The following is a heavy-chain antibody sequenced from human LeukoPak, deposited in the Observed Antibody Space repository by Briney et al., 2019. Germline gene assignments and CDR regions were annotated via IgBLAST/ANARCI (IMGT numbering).Heavy chain of an antibody. CDR1: GGSISSSGYY. J-gene: IGHJ5*02. D-gene: IGHD1-26*01. CDR2: IYYSGST. Sequence: PSETLSLTCTVSGGSISSSGYYWGWIRHPPGKGLEWLACIYYSGSTYYNPSLKSRVTISVDTFKNQLSLKLSSLTAADTAVYYCARHEYSGSYYGLSWFDPWGQGTLVTVSS. V-gene: IGHV4-39*01. CDR3: ARHEYSGSYYGLSWFDP.